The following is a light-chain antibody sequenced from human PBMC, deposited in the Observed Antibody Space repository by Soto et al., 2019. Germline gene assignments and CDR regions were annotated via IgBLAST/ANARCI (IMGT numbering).Light chain of an antibody. CDR3: QQRNSWPPFT. Sequence: EIVLTQSPVTLSLSPGERATLSCRASQSVRTYLAWYQVKPGQAPRLLIYDASSRASGVPARFSGSGSGTDFTLTISSLEPEDFARYYCQQRNSWPPFTFGQGTRLEIK. J-gene: IGKJ5*01. CDR2: DAS. CDR1: QSVRTY. V-gene: IGKV3-11*01.